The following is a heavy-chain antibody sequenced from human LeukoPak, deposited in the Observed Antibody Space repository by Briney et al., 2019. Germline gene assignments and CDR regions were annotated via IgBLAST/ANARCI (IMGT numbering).Heavy chain of an antibody. J-gene: IGHJ4*02. Sequence: SETLSLTCAVYGGSFSGYYWSWIRQPPGKGLEWIGEINHGGSTNYNPSLKSRVTISVDTSKNQFSLKLSSVTAADTAVYYCARGRMRITIFGVVINYYLDYWGQGTLVTVSS. CDR2: INHGGST. V-gene: IGHV4-34*01. CDR1: GGSFSGYY. CDR3: ARGRMRITIFGVVINYYLDY. D-gene: IGHD3-3*01.